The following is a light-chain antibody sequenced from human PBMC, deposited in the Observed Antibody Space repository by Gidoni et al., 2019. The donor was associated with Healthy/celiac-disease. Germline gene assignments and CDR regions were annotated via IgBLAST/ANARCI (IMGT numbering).Light chain of an antibody. V-gene: IGKV1-27*01. CDR3: QKYNSAQWT. CDR2: AAS. Sequence: MQMNQSPSSLSASVGDRVTITSRASQGISNYLAWYQQKPGKVPKLLIYAASTLQSGVPSRFSGSGSGTDFTLTISSLQPEDVATYYCQKYNSAQWTFGQXTKVEIK. CDR1: QGISNY. J-gene: IGKJ1*01.